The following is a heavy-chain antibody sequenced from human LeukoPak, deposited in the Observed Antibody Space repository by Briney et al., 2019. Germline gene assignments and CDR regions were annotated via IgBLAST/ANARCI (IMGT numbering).Heavy chain of an antibody. CDR1: GFTFSSYG. Sequence: GGSLRLSCAASGFTFSSYGMHWVRQAPGKGLEWVAVISYDGSNKYYADSVKGRFTISRDNSKNTLYLQMNSLRAEDTAVYYCASGYYYDSSGSTNASDIWGQGTMVTVSS. CDR3: ASGYYYDSSGSTNASDI. D-gene: IGHD3-22*01. CDR2: ISYDGSNK. J-gene: IGHJ3*02. V-gene: IGHV3-30*03.